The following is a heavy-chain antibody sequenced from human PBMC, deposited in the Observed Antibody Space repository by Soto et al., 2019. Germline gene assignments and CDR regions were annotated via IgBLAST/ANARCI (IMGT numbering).Heavy chain of an antibody. J-gene: IGHJ5*02. D-gene: IGHD6-13*01. CDR3: ARSYSSSWYYPWFDP. CDR1: GFSLSTSGMC. CDR2: IDWDDDK. V-gene: IGHV2-70*01. Sequence: VSGPTLVNPTQTLTLTCTFSGFSLSTSGMCVSWIRQPPGKALEWLALIDWDDDKYYSTSLKTRLTISKDTSKNQVVLTMTNMDPVDTATYYCARSYSSSWYYPWFDPWGQGTLVTVSS.